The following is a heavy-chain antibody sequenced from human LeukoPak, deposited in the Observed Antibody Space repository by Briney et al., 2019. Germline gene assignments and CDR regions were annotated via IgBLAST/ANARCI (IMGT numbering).Heavy chain of an antibody. CDR1: GYSISSGYY. CDR3: ARLVAARSLDY. J-gene: IGHJ4*02. CDR2: IYHSGST. Sequence: SETLSLTCAVSGYSISSGYYWGWIRQPPGKGLEWIGSIYHSGSTYYNPSLKSRVTISVDTSKNQFSLKLSSVTAEDTAVYYCARLVAARSLDYWGQGTLVTVSS. D-gene: IGHD6-6*01. V-gene: IGHV4-38-2*01.